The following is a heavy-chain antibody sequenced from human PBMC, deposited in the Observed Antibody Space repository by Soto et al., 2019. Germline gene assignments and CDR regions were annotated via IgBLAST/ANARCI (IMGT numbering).Heavy chain of an antibody. CDR3: ARDPTTPGSVLLWFGELWAIDY. D-gene: IGHD3-10*01. CDR2: IWYDGSNK. Sequence: GGSLRLSCAASGFTFSSYGMHWVRQAPGKGLEWVAVIWYDGSNKYYADSVKGRFTISRDNSKNTLYLQMNSLRAEDTAVYYCARDPTTPGSVLLWFGELWAIDYWGQGTLVTVSS. J-gene: IGHJ4*02. V-gene: IGHV3-33*01. CDR1: GFTFSSYG.